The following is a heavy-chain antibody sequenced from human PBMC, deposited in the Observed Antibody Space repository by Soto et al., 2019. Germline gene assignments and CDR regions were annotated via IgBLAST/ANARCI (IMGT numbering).Heavy chain of an antibody. CDR1: GFTFSNAW. J-gene: IGHJ4*02. D-gene: IGHD5-12*01. CDR2: IKSNTDGGTT. Sequence: EVQLVESGGGLVKPGGSLRLSCAASGFTFSNAWMNWVRQAPGKGLEWVGRIKSNTDGGTTDYAAPVKGRFTISRDDSKNTLYLQMNSLKTEDTAVYYCTTGTFYDPFDYWGQGTLVTVSS. CDR3: TTGTFYDPFDY. V-gene: IGHV3-15*07.